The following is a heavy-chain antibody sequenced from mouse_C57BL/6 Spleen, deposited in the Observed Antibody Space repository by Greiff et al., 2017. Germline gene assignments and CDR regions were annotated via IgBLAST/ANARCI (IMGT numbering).Heavy chain of an antibody. CDR2: ISSGSSTI. J-gene: IGHJ4*01. V-gene: IGHV5-17*01. CDR1: GFTFSDYG. CDR3: ASQRLYAMDY. D-gene: IGHD1-2*01. Sequence: DVKLVESGGGLVKPGGSLKLSCAASGFTFSDYGMHLVRQAPETGLEWVAYISSGSSTIYYADTVKGRFTISRDNAKNTLFLQMTSLRSEDTAMYYCASQRLYAMDYWGQGTSVTVSS.